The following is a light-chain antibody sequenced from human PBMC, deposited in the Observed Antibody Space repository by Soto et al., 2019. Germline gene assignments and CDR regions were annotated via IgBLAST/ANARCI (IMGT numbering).Light chain of an antibody. CDR1: SSDIGAYNY. CDR3: SSYTTSSTLE. CDR2: GVT. J-gene: IGLJ2*01. V-gene: IGLV2-14*01. Sequence: QSALTQPASVSGSPGQSITISCTGTSSDIGAYNYVSWYQQHPGKTPKLMIYGVTNRPSGVSNRFSGSKSGSTASLTISGLQAEDEAYYYCSSYTTSSTLEFGGGTKVTVL.